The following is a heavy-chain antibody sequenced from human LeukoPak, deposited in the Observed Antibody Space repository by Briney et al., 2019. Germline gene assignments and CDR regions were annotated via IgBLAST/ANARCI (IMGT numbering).Heavy chain of an antibody. CDR1: GYTFTTYY. CDR3: ARRVYCSGGSCSRGANWFDP. V-gene: IGHV1-46*01. Sequence: ASVKVSCKASGYTFTTYYMNWVRQAPGQGLEWMGIINPSGGRTTYAQKFQGRVTMTRDMSTSTVYMELSSLRSEDTAVYYCARRVYCSGGSCSRGANWFDPWGQGTLVIVSS. J-gene: IGHJ5*02. CDR2: INPSGGRT. D-gene: IGHD2-15*01.